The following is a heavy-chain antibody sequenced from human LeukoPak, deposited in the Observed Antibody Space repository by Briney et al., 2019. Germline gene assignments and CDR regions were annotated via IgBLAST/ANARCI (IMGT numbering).Heavy chain of an antibody. CDR3: AKLIPAVDCSRTSCYGFDY. Sequence: PSETLSLTCAVYGGSFSDYYWSWIRQPPGKGLEWLSAITSSGADTYYSASVKGRFTISRDNSKSTLYLQMSSLRVEDTALYYCAKLIPAVDCSRTSCYGFDYWGQGTLVTVSS. J-gene: IGHJ4*02. V-gene: IGHV3-23*01. CDR1: GGSFSDYY. D-gene: IGHD2-2*01. CDR2: ITSSGADT.